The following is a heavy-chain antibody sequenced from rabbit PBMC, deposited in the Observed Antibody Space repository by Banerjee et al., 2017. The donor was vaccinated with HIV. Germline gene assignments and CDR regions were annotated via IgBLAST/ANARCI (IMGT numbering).Heavy chain of an antibody. J-gene: IGHJ3*01. V-gene: IGHV1S47*01. CDR1: GFDFSSNA. CDR3: ARAIVPWLGLTRLDL. D-gene: IGHD4-1*01. Sequence: QEQLVESGGGLVQPEGSLTLTCKASGFDFSSNAMCWVRQAPGKGPEWIACIANGDGSTYYASWVNGRFTISSDNAQTTVDLKMTSLTAADTATYFCARAIVPWLGLTRLDLWGQGTLVTVS. CDR2: IANGDGST.